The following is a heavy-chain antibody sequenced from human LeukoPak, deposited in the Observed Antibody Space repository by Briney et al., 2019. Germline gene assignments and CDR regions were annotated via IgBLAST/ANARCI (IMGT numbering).Heavy chain of an antibody. J-gene: IGHJ4*02. CDR1: GFTFSSYG. D-gene: IGHD4-17*01. V-gene: IGHV3-30*18. CDR3: AKGLGDFDY. Sequence: GGSLRLSCAASGFTFSSYGMHWVRQAPGKGLEWVAVISYDGSNKYYADSVKGRFTISRDNSKNTLYLQMNSQRAEDTAVYYCAKGLGDFDYWGQGTLVTVSS. CDR2: ISYDGSNK.